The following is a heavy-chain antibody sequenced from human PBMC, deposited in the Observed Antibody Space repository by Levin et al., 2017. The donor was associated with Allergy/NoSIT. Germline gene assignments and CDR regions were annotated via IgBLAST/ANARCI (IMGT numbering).Heavy chain of an antibody. CDR1: GFTFSDHF. V-gene: IGHV3-72*01. D-gene: IGHD2-8*01. CDR3: VRATTNFYYDY. CDR2: IRKKGDGYST. J-gene: IGHJ4*02. Sequence: GGSLRLSCAASGFTFSDHFMDWVRQAPGKGLEWVGRIRKKGDGYSTEYAASVKGRFTISRDDSKKSLYVQLNSLKTEDTAVYYCVRATTNFYYDYWGQGTLVTVSP.